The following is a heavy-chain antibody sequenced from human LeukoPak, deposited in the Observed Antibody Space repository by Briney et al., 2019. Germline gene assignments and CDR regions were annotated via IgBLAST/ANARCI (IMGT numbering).Heavy chain of an antibody. CDR2: ISSSSSYI. CDR1: GFTFSSYS. D-gene: IGHD1-26*01. CDR3: ARDYSLRSHFDY. Sequence: PGGSLRLSCAASGFTFSSYSMNWVRQAPGKGLEWVSSISSSSSYIYYADSVKGRFTISRANAKNSLYLQMNSLRAEDTAVYYCARDYSLRSHFDYWGQGTLVPVSS. V-gene: IGHV3-21*01. J-gene: IGHJ4*02.